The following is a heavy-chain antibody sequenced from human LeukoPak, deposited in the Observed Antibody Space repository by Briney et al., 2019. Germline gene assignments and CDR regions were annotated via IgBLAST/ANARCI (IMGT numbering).Heavy chain of an antibody. CDR3: ASTRYFDWLYYDY. CDR2: ISAYNGNT. Sequence: SXYTFTSYGXXXXRQAPGQGLXXMGWISAYNGNTNYAQKLQGRVTMTTDTSTSTAYMELRSLRSDDTAVYYCASTRYFDWLYYDYWGQGTLVTVSS. CDR1: XYTFTSYG. J-gene: IGHJ4*02. V-gene: IGHV1-18*01. D-gene: IGHD3-9*01.